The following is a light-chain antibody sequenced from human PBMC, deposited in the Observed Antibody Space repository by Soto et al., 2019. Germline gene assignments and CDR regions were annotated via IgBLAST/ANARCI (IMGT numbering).Light chain of an antibody. J-gene: IGKJ2*01. CDR2: GAS. V-gene: IGKV3-20*01. Sequence: ESVLTQSPGTLSLSPGERATLSCRASQSVYNNYLAWYQQKPGQTPRLLVNGASNRATGIPDRFSGGGSGTDFTLTISSLEPEDFAVYYCQQYGLPPLSFGQGTRVEIK. CDR1: QSVYNNY. CDR3: QQYGLPPLS.